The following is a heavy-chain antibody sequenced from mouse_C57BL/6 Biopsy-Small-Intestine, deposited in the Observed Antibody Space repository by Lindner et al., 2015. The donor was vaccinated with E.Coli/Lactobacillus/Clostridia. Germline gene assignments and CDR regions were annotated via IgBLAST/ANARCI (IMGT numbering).Heavy chain of an antibody. CDR1: GISITTGNFR. J-gene: IGHJ1*03. V-gene: IGHV3-5*01. D-gene: IGHD2-4*01. Sequence: VQLQESGPSLVEPSQTVFLTCTVTGISITTGNFRWSWIRQFPGNKLEWIGYMYYSGTITYNPSLTSRITITRDTPKNHFFLEMNSLTAEDTATYYCARNYDWYFDVWGTGTTVTVSS. CDR3: ARNYDWYFDV. CDR2: MYYSGTI.